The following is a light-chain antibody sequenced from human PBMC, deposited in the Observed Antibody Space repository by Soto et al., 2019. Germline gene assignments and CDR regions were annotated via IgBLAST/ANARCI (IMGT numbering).Light chain of an antibody. CDR3: CSYAGSYTGV. CDR1: SSDVGGYNY. V-gene: IGLV2-11*01. J-gene: IGLJ2*01. Sequence: QSALTQPRSVSGSPGQSVTISCTGTSSDVGGYNYVSWYQQHPGKAPKLIIYGVSERPSGVPDRFSGSKSGNTASLTISGLQGEDEADYYCCSYAGSYTGVFGGGTKLTVL. CDR2: GVS.